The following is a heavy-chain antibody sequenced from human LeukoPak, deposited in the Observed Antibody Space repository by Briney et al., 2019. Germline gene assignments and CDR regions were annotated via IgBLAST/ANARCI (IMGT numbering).Heavy chain of an antibody. V-gene: IGHV1-46*01. CDR1: GYTFTSYY. CDR3: ARDLSDLGYCSSTSCPGPSYYYYGMDV. D-gene: IGHD2-2*01. CDR2: INPSGGST. Sequence: GASVKVSCKASGYTFTSYYMHWVRQAPGQGLEWMGIINPSGGSTSYAQKFQSRVTMTRDTSTSTVYMELSSLRSEDTAVYYCARDLSDLGYCSSTSCPGPSYYYYGMDVWGQGTTVTVSS. J-gene: IGHJ6*02.